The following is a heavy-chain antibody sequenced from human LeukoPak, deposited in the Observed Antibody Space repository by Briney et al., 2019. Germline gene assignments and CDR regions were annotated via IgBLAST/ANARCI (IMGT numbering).Heavy chain of an antibody. V-gene: IGHV3-66*01. D-gene: IGHD6-19*01. J-gene: IGHJ4*02. CDR2: IYSGGST. CDR3: ARAVAGPAGEYYFDY. CDR1: GFTVSSNY. Sequence: GGSLRLSCAASGFTVSSNYMSWVRQAPGKGLEWVSVIYSGGSTYYADSLKVQFTISRDNAANSLFLQMNSLRAEDTALYYCARAVAGPAGEYYFDYWGQGTLVTVSS.